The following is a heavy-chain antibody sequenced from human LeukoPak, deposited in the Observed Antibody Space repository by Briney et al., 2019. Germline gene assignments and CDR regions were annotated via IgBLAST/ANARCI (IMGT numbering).Heavy chain of an antibody. J-gene: IGHJ4*02. CDR2: SYPGDSDT. Sequence: GESLKISCKGSGYSFTSYWIGWVRQMPGKGLEWMGISYPGDSDTRYSPSFQGQVTISADKFISTAYLQWSSLKASDTAMYYCAIHNGYLSSGWYYIDCWGQGTLVSVCS. CDR3: AIHNGYLSSGWYYIDC. CDR1: GYSFTSYW. V-gene: IGHV5-51*01. D-gene: IGHD6-19*01.